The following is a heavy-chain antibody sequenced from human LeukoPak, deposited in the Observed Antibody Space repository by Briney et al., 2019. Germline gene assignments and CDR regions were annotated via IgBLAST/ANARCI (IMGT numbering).Heavy chain of an antibody. D-gene: IGHD3-22*01. CDR3: ARSYYYDSSGYYSAFDI. J-gene: IGHJ3*02. V-gene: IGHV1-69*04. CDR2: IIPILGIA. Sequence: GASVKVSCKASGGTFSSYAISWVRQAPGQGLEWMGRIIPILGIANYAQKFQGRVTITADKSTSTAYMELSSLRSEDTAVYYCARSYYYDSSGYYSAFDIWGQGTMVTVSS. CDR1: GGTFSSYA.